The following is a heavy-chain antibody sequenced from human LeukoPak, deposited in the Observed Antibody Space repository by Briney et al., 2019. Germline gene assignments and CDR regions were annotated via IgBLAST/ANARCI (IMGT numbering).Heavy chain of an antibody. Sequence: GGSLRLSCAASGFTFSSYGMHWVRQAPGKGLEWVANIKQDGSEIYYVDSVKGRFTISRDNAKNSPYLQMNSLRAEDTAVYYCARLDNDGFFDYWGQGTLVTVSS. J-gene: IGHJ4*02. V-gene: IGHV3-7*01. CDR3: ARLDNDGFFDY. D-gene: IGHD3-10*01. CDR1: GFTFSSYG. CDR2: IKQDGSEI.